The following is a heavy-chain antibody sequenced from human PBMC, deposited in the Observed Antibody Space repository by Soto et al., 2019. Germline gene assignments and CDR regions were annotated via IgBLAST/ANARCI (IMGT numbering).Heavy chain of an antibody. CDR2: IYYSGST. CDR3: ASLGSSIAPPDWFDP. J-gene: IGHJ5*02. CDR1: GGSTSSYY. D-gene: IGHD6-6*01. V-gene: IGHV4-59*08. Sequence: PSETLSLTCTVAGGSTSSYYWSWIRQPPGKGLEWIGYIYYSGSTNYNPSLKSRVTISVDTSKNQFSLKLSSVTAADTAVYYCASLGSSIAPPDWFDPWGQGTLVSVYS.